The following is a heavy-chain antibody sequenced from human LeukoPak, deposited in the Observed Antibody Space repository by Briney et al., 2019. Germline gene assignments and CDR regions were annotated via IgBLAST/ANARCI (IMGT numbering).Heavy chain of an antibody. CDR1: GFTFRLYE. CDR3: AREDQAASDY. V-gene: IGHV3-48*03. J-gene: IGHJ4*02. CDR2: ISSSGTTI. Sequence: PGGSLRLSCAASGFTFRLYEMNWVRQATGKGLHWVSYISSSGTTIKYGDSVKGRFTISRDNARNSLYLQMSSLRVEDTAVYYCAREDQAASDYWGQGTLVTVSS.